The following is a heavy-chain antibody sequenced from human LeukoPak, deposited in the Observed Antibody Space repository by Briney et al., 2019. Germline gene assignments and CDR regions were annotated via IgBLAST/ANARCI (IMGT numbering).Heavy chain of an antibody. CDR1: GFTVISNY. CDR3: ARESGYSYGLAGFFDY. D-gene: IGHD5-18*01. V-gene: IGHV3-53*01. CDR2: IYSDGRV. J-gene: IGHJ4*02. Sequence: GGSLRPSCAAPGFTVISNYMSWVRQAPGKGLEWVSVIYSDGRVHYADSVKGRFTISRDDSKNTLYLQMNSLRAGDTAVYYCARESGYSYGLAGFFDYWGQGTLATVSS.